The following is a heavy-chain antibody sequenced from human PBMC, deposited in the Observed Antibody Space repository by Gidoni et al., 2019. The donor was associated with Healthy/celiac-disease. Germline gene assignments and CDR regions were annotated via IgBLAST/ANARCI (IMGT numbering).Heavy chain of an antibody. CDR2: INHGGST. CDR3: ARGRGSGKFYYYYGMDV. D-gene: IGHD6-25*01. Sequence: QVQLQQWGAGLLKPSETLSLTCAVYGGSFSGYYWSWIRQPPGKGLEWIGEINHGGSTNYNPSLKSRVTISVDTSKNQFSLKLSSVTAAGTAVYYCARGRGSGKFYYYYGMDVWGQGTTVTVSS. CDR1: GGSFSGYY. V-gene: IGHV4-34*01. J-gene: IGHJ6*02.